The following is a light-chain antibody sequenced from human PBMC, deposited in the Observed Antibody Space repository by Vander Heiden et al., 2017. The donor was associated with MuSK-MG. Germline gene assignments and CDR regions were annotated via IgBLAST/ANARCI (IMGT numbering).Light chain of an antibody. Sequence: DIQMTQSPSPLSVSVGDRVTITCRASQSISSYLNWYQQKPGKAPKLLIYASSSLQSGIPSRFSGSGTGTDFTHTISNLQPEDFATYNGQQSYNTPRTFGQGTKVEIK. CDR1: QSISSY. J-gene: IGKJ1*01. CDR3: QQSYNTPRT. V-gene: IGKV1-39*01. CDR2: ASS.